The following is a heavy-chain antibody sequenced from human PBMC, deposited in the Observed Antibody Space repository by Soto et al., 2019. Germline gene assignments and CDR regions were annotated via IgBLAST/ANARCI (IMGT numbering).Heavy chain of an antibody. CDR3: ARDSIGDSVVFDY. Sequence: EASVKVSCKASGGTFSSYTISWVRQAPGQGLEWMGRIIPILGIANYAQKFQGRVTITADKSTSTAYMELSSLRSEDTAVYYCARDSIGDSVVFDYWGQGTLVTVSS. CDR1: GGTFSSYT. CDR2: IIPILGIA. V-gene: IGHV1-69*04. J-gene: IGHJ4*02. D-gene: IGHD3-22*01.